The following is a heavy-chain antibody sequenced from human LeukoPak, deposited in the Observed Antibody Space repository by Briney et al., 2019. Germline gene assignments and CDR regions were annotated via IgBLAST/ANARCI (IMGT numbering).Heavy chain of an antibody. V-gene: IGHV3-33*01. Sequence: PGGSLRLSCAASGVTFRNDGMHWGRQAPGKGVERVAVTCYDGSNQYYADSVKGRFTISRDNSKNTLWLQMNSLTAEDTAVYYCARHIASRRCDYWGQGTPVSVSS. D-gene: IGHD6-6*01. J-gene: IGHJ4*02. CDR1: GVTFRNDG. CDR2: TCYDGSNQ. CDR3: ARHIASRRCDY.